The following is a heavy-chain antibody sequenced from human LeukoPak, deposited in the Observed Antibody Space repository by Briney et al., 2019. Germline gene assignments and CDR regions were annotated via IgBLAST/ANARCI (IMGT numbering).Heavy chain of an antibody. Sequence: GESLKISCKGSGYSFTSYWIGWVRQMPGKGLEWMGIIYPGDSDTRYSPSFQGQVTISADKSIRTAYLQWSSLKASDTAMYYCASAYSYGNDAFDICGQGKMVTASS. CDR2: IYPGDSDT. CDR3: ASAYSYGNDAFDI. J-gene: IGHJ3*02. D-gene: IGHD5-18*01. V-gene: IGHV5-51*01. CDR1: GYSFTSYW.